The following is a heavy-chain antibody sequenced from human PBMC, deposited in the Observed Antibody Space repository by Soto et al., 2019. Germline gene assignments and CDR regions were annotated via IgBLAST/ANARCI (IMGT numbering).Heavy chain of an antibody. CDR1: GFTFSSYS. CDR2: ISSSSSYI. J-gene: IGHJ6*02. CDR3: ARDPTDYDFWSGYYTSYYYGMDV. Sequence: GGSLRLSCAASGFTFSSYSMNWVRQAPGKGLEWVSSISSSSSYIYYADSVKGRFTISRDNAKNSLYLQMNSLRAEDTAVYYCARDPTDYDFWSGYYTSYYYGMDVWGQGXTVTVSS. D-gene: IGHD3-3*01. V-gene: IGHV3-21*01.